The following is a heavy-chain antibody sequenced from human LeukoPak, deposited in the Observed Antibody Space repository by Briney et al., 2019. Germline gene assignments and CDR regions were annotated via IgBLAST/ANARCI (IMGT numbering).Heavy chain of an antibody. D-gene: IGHD4-11*01. CDR1: GGSFSGYY. CDR3: ARCRPYSNYFDY. Sequence: SETLSLTCAVYGGSFSGYYWSWIRQPPGKGLEWIGEINHSGSTNYNPSLKSRVTILVDTSKNQFSLKLSSVTAADTAVYYCARCRPYSNYFDYWGQGALVTVSS. V-gene: IGHV4-34*01. CDR2: INHSGST. J-gene: IGHJ4*02.